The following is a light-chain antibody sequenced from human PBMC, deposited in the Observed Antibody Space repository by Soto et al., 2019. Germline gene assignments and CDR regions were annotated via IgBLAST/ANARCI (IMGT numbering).Light chain of an antibody. V-gene: IGKV3-15*01. CDR2: GAS. CDR3: QQYNDGLT. J-gene: IGKJ4*01. CDR1: ESISSN. Sequence: EIVMTQSPATLSVSPGERATLSFRAGESISSNLAWYQLKPGQAPRLLIYGASTRATGIPARFSGSGSGTEFTLTITSLQSEDFAVYFCQQYNDGLTFGGGTKVDI.